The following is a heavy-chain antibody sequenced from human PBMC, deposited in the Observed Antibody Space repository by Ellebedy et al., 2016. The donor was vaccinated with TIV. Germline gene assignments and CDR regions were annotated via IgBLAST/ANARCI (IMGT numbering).Heavy chain of an antibody. CDR2: VNQSGRT. Sequence: GSLRLSCAVYGGSFRGDYWSWVRQPPGKGLEWIGDVNQSGRTSYHPSIKSRVTISVDTSKNQFSLRLTSVTAADTAVYYCAEGRSGWYYFDYWGQGTLVTVSS. CDR3: AEGRSGWYYFDY. CDR1: GGSFRGDY. J-gene: IGHJ4*02. V-gene: IGHV4-34*01. D-gene: IGHD6-19*01.